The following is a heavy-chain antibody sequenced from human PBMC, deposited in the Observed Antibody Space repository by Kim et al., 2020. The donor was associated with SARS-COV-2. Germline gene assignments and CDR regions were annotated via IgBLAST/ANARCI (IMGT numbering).Heavy chain of an antibody. CDR1: GGSVSSGSYY. V-gene: IGHV4-61*01. J-gene: IGHJ4*02. CDR3: ARVTLMATADY. CDR2: IYYSGST. D-gene: IGHD2-8*01. Sequence: SETLSLTCTVSGGSVSSGSYYWSWIRQPPGKGLEWIGYIYYSGSTNYNPSLKSRVTISVDTSKNQFSLKLSSVTAADTAVYYCARVTLMATADYWGQGTLVTVSS.